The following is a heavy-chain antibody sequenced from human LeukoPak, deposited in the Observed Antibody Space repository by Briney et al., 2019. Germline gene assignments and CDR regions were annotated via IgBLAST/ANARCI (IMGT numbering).Heavy chain of an antibody. Sequence: PGGSLRLSCAASGFTFSSYAMSWVRQAPGKGLEWVSAISGSGGSTYYADSVKGRFTISRDNSKNTLYLQMSSLRAEDTAVYYCAKRPGYYDSSGYYFDYWGQGTLVTVSS. CDR2: ISGSGGST. CDR3: AKRPGYYDSSGYYFDY. CDR1: GFTFSSYA. V-gene: IGHV3-23*01. D-gene: IGHD3-22*01. J-gene: IGHJ4*02.